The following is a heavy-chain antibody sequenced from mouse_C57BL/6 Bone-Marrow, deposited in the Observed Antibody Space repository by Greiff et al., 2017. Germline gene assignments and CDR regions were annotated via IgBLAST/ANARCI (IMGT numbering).Heavy chain of an antibody. V-gene: IGHV1-64*01. CDR3: ARSLITTVVADAMDY. CDR1: GYTFTSYW. D-gene: IGHD1-1*01. J-gene: IGHJ4*01. CDR2: IHPNSGST. Sequence: QVQLKQPGAELVKPGASVKLSCKASGYTFTSYWMHWVKQRPGQGLEWIGMIHPNSGSTNYNEKFKSKATLTVDKSSSTAYMQLSSLTSEDSAVYYGARSLITTVVADAMDYWGQGTSVTVSS.